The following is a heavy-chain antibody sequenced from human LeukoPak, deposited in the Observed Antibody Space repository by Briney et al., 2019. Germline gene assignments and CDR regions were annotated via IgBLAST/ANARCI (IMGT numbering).Heavy chain of an antibody. CDR1: GGSISSYY. V-gene: IGHV4-4*07. J-gene: IGHJ5*02. D-gene: IGHD3-3*01. CDR3: AREGYYDFWSGYYENWFDP. CDR2: IYTSGST. Sequence: SGTLSLTCTVSGGSISSYYWSWIRQPAGKGLEWIGRIYTSGSTNYNPSLKSRVTMSVDTSKNQFSLKLSSVTAADTAVYYCAREGYYDFWSGYYENWFDPWGQGTLVTVSS.